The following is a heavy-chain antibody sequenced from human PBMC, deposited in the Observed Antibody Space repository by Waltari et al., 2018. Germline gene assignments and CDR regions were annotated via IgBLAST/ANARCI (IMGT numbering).Heavy chain of an antibody. D-gene: IGHD1-1*01. J-gene: IGHJ6*02. CDR2: FYYSGRR. CDR3: ARERQEYSYYGIDV. V-gene: IGHV4-59*01. Sequence: QVQLQESGPGLVKPSETLSLTCTVSGGSISRFYWSWIRQPPGKGLEWIGYFYYSGRRNYNPSLKSRVTISIDTSKNQFSLKLNSVTAADTGVYYCARERQEYSYYGIDVWGHGTTVTVSS. CDR1: GGSISRFY.